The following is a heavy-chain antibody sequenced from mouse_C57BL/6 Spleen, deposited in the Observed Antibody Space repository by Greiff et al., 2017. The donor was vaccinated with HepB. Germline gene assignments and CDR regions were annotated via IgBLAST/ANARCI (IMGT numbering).Heavy chain of an antibody. Sequence: VQLKESGPELVKPGASVKMSCKASGYTFTDYNMHWVKQSHGKSLEWIGYINPNNGGTSYNQKFKGKATLTVNKSSSTAYMELRSLTSEDSAVYYCARDYGSVFDVWGTGTTVTVSS. J-gene: IGHJ1*03. CDR1: GYTFTDYN. V-gene: IGHV1-22*01. CDR3: ARDYGSVFDV. D-gene: IGHD1-1*01. CDR2: INPNNGGT.